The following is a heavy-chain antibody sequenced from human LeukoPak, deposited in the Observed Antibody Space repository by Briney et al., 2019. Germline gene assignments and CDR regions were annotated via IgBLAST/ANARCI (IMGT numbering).Heavy chain of an antibody. V-gene: IGHV4-39*01. CDR1: GGSISSSSYY. Sequence: PSETLSLTCTVSGGSISSSSYYWGWIRQPPGKGLEWIGSIYYSGSTYYNPSLKSRVTISVDTSKNQFSLKLSSVTAADTAVYYCARRPIYYDSSGYLTSRWGQGTLVTVSS. J-gene: IGHJ4*02. D-gene: IGHD3-22*01. CDR2: IYYSGST. CDR3: ARRPIYYDSSGYLTSR.